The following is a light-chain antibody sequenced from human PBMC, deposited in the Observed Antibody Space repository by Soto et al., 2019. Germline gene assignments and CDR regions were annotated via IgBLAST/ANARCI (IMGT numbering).Light chain of an antibody. CDR2: DAS. Sequence: EIQMTQSPYTLSASVGDRVTISRRANQSISNLLAWYQQKPGKAPKIMIYDASTLESGVPSRFRGSGYETDFNLTISGLQTDDFATYYCQQYTTFSWTFGQGTKVDIK. CDR1: QSISNL. J-gene: IGKJ1*01. CDR3: QQYTTFSWT. V-gene: IGKV1-5*01.